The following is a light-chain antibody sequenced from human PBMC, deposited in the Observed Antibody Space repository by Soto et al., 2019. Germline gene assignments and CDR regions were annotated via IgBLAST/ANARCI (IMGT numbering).Light chain of an antibody. J-gene: IGKJ2*01. Sequence: EVVMTQSPATLSVSPGERATVSCRASESVGSNLAWYQQKPGQAPRLLIYGASTRASGIPARFTGSGSGTEFTPPTSSLLPEDFALYYCQQYNNWPPYTFGQGTNLDIK. V-gene: IGKV3D-15*01. CDR3: QQYNNWPPYT. CDR1: ESVGSN. CDR2: GAS.